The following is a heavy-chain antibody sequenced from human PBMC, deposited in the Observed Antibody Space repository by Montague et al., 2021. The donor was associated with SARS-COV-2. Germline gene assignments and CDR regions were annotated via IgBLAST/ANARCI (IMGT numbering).Heavy chain of an antibody. J-gene: IGHJ4*02. D-gene: IGHD1-26*01. V-gene: IGHV6-1*01. Sequence: NDNAVSVKSRITINPDKSKNQISLQLNSVTPEDTAVYYCARTSASSDYWGQGTLVTVSS. CDR3: ARTSASSDY. CDR2: N.